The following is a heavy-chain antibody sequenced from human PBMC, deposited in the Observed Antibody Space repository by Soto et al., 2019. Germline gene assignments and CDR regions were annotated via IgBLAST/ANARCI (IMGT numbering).Heavy chain of an antibody. CDR2: INHSGST. V-gene: IGHV4-34*01. Sequence: LSLTCAVYGGSFSGYYWSWIRQPPGKGLEWIGEINHSGSTNYNPSLKSRVTISVDTSKNQFSLKLNSVTAADTAVYYCARGPKGEVGGTWYYYAMDVWGQGTTVTVYS. CDR1: GGSFSGYY. CDR3: ARGPKGEVGGTWYYYAMDV. J-gene: IGHJ6*02. D-gene: IGHD1-26*01.